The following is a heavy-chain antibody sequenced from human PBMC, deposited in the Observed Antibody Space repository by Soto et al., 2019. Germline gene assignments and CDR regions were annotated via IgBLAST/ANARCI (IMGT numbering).Heavy chain of an antibody. D-gene: IGHD6-13*01. Sequence: EVQLVESGGGLVKPGGSLRLSCAASGFTFSNAWMNWVRQAPGKGLEWVGRIKSKTDGGTTDYAAPVKGRFTISRDDSKNTLYLQMNSLKAEDTAVYYCTTSSGYSGSWGWFQHWGQGTLVTVSS. CDR3: TTSSGYSGSWGWFQH. J-gene: IGHJ1*01. V-gene: IGHV3-15*07. CDR1: GFTFSNAW. CDR2: IKSKTDGGTT.